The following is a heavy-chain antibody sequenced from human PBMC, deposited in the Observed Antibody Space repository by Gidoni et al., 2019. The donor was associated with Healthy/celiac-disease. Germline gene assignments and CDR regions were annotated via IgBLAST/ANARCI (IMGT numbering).Heavy chain of an antibody. CDR2: IYYSGST. D-gene: IGHD3-3*01. CDR1: GGSISSYY. V-gene: IGHV4-59*01. CDR3: ARGTIGPRGILSGYYIS. J-gene: IGHJ4*02. Sequence: QVQLQESGPGLVKPSETLSLTCTVSGGSISSYYWSWIRQPPGKGLEWIGYIYYSGSTNYNPSLKSRVTISVDTSKNQFSLKLSSVTAADTAVYYCARGTIGPRGILSGYYISWGQGTLVTVSS.